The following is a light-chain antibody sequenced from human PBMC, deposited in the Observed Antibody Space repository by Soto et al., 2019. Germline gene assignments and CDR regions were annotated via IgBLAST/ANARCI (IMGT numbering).Light chain of an antibody. V-gene: IGKV3-20*01. CDR3: QHFGGTTFT. CDR2: GAS. J-gene: IGKJ1*01. Sequence: EIVLTQSPGTLSLSPGEGATLSCRASQSVSSSYIAWYQQRPGQTPSLLIYGASTRATGIPDRFSGSGSGTHFTLTISRLEPGDFAVYYCQHFGGTTFTLGQGTKVDIK. CDR1: QSVSSSY.